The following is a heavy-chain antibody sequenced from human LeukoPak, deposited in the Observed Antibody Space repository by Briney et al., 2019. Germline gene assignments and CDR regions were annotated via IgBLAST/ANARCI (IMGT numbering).Heavy chain of an antibody. CDR1: GFTFDDYA. J-gene: IGHJ3*02. D-gene: IGHD3-10*01. CDR3: AKDIGSGSHRAFDI. CDR2: ISWKSDKI. V-gene: IGHV3-9*03. Sequence: GRSLRLSCAASGFTFDDYAMHWVRQAPGKGLEWVSGISWKSDKIAYADSVKGLFTISRDNAKNSLYLQMNSLRAEDMALYYCAKDIGSGSHRAFDIWGQGTTVTVSS.